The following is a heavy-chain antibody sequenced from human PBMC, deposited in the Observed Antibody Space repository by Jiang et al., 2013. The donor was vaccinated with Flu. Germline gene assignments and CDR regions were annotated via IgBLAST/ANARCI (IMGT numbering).Heavy chain of an antibody. D-gene: IGHD6-19*01. CDR2: IYYSGST. CDR3: ARDSIAVGDYYYYYGMDV. V-gene: IGHV4-59*01. J-gene: IGHJ6*02. CDR1: GGSISSYY. Sequence: SLTCTVSGGSISSYYWSWIRQPPGKGLEWIGYIYYSGSTNYNPSLKSRVTISVDTSKNQFSLKLSSVTAADTAVYYCARDSIAVGDYYYYYGMDVWGQGTTVTVSS.